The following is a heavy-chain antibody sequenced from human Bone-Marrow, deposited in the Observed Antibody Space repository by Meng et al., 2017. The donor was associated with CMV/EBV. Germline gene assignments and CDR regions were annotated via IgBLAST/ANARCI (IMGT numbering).Heavy chain of an antibody. D-gene: IGHD6-6*01. CDR2: ISASGGTT. CDR3: ARLEGTVAAFDY. Sequence: GGSLRLSCAASGFTFGSYAMNWVRQAPGKGLEWVSAISASGGTTYYADSVKGRFTISRDNAQNSLYLQMNSLRDEDMAVYYCARLEGTVAAFDYWGQGTLVTVSS. J-gene: IGHJ4*02. CDR1: GFTFGSYA. V-gene: IGHV3-23*01.